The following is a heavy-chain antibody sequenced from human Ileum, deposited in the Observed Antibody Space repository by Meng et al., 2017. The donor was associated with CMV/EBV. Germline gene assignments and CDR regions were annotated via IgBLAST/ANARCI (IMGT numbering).Heavy chain of an antibody. CDR3: VRLTGNSWLDY. V-gene: IGHV6-1*01. CDR2: TYYRSKWFN. J-gene: IGHJ4*02. CDR1: GDSVSSTTVT. Sequence: QVQLQQSGPGLVTTSQTLLLTCAISGDSVSSTTVTWNWIRQSPSRGLEWLGRTYYRSKWFNDYALSVRGRITINPDISKNQLSLQLNSVTPEDTAVYYCVRLTGNSWLDYWGRGTLVTVSS. D-gene: IGHD6-13*01.